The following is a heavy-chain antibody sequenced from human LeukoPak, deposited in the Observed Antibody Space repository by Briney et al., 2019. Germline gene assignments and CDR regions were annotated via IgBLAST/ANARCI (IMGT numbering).Heavy chain of an antibody. CDR3: ARLLGPGSGPEGALFDI. D-gene: IGHD6-19*01. V-gene: IGHV4-59*08. CDR2: IYYSGST. CDR1: GGSISSYY. Sequence: PSETLSLTCTVSGGSISSYYWSWIRQPPGKGLEWIAYIYYSGSTNYNPSLKSRVTISVDTSKNQFSLKLSSVTAADTAVYYCARLLGPGSGPEGALFDIWGQGTMVTVPS. J-gene: IGHJ3*02.